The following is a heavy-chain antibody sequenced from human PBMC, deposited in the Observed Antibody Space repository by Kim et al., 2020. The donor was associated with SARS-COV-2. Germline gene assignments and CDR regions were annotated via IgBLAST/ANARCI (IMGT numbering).Heavy chain of an antibody. D-gene: IGHD1-7*01. V-gene: IGHV3-23*01. J-gene: IGHJ4*02. CDR3: ARGGVGNYGSSDY. CDR1: GFTFSSYA. CDR2: ISSSGGTT. Sequence: GGSLRLSCAASGFTFSSYAMNWVRQGPGKGLEWVSAISSSGGTTFYADSVKGRFIISRDSSENTLYLQMDSLIADDTAVYYCARGGVGNYGSSDYWGQGT.